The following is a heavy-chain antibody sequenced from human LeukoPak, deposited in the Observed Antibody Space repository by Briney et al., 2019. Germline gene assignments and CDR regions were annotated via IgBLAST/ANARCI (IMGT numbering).Heavy chain of an antibody. CDR3: ARHHIPGYCSGGSCAFDY. J-gene: IGHJ4*02. CDR1: GGSISSSSYY. V-gene: IGHV4-39*01. CDR2: IYYSGST. Sequence: SETLSLTCNVSGGSISSSSYYWGWIRQPPGKGLEWIGSIYYSGSTYYNPSLKSRVTISVDTSKNQFSLKLSSVTAADTAVYYCARHHIPGYCSGGSCAFDYWGQGTLVTVS. D-gene: IGHD2-15*01.